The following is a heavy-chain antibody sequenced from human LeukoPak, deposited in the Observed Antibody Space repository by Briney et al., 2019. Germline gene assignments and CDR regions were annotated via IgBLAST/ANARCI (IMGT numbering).Heavy chain of an antibody. CDR3: AKGGHFNFDY. CDR1: GFTFSTYW. V-gene: IGHV3-7*01. CDR2: IKEDGSDK. Sequence: GGSLRLSCAASGFTFSTYWMKWVRQAPAKGREWVASIKEDGSDKYYVDSVKGRFSISRDNAKNSLYLQMNSLRTEDTAVYYCAKGGHFNFDYWGQGTLVTVSS. J-gene: IGHJ4*02. D-gene: IGHD5-12*01.